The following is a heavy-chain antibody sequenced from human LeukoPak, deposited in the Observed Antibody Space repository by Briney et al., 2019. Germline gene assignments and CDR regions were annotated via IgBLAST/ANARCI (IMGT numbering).Heavy chain of an antibody. J-gene: IGHJ5*02. Sequence: SQTLSLTCAISGDSVYSFSAAWNWIRQSPSRGLEWLGRTYYRSKWYNDYAVSVKSRITINPDTSKNQSSLQLNSVTPEDTAVYYCARDQLALTMVRGVIVSDYNWFDPWGQGTLVTVSS. V-gene: IGHV6-1*01. CDR3: ARDQLALTMVRGVIVSDYNWFDP. CDR1: GDSVYSFSAA. D-gene: IGHD3-10*01. CDR2: TYYRSKWYN.